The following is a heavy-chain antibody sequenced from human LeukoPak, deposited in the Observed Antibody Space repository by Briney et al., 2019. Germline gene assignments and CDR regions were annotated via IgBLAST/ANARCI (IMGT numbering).Heavy chain of an antibody. J-gene: IGHJ4*02. CDR2: ISGSGGST. Sequence: GGSLRLSCAASGFSFDSHAMSWVRQAPGKGLEWVSAISGSGGSTYYADSVKGRFTISRDNSKNTLYLQMNSLRAEDTAVYYCAKDIDLTYYFDYWGQGTLVTVSS. V-gene: IGHV3-23*01. CDR3: AKDIDLTYYFDY. CDR1: GFSFDSHA. D-gene: IGHD3-16*01.